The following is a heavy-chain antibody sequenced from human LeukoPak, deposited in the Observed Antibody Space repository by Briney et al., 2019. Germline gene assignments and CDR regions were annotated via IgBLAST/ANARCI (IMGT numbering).Heavy chain of an antibody. J-gene: IGHJ4*02. CDR2: IIPIFGTA. Sequence: ASVKVSCKASGGTFSSYAISWVRQAPGQGLEWMGGIIPIFGTANYAQKFQGRVTITADESTSTAYMELSSLRSEDTAVYYCARGLRQYGGNWDYWGQGTLVTVSS. CDR3: ARGLRQYGGNWDY. V-gene: IGHV1-69*13. D-gene: IGHD4-23*01. CDR1: GGTFSSYA.